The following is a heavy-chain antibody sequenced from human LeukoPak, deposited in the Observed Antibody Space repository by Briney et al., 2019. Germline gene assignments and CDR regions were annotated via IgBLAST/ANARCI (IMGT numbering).Heavy chain of an antibody. J-gene: IGHJ3*02. Sequence: GGSLRLSCAASGFTVSSNYMSWVRQAPGKGLEWVSVIFSGGSTYYADSVKGRFTISRHNSKNTLYLQMNSLRAEDTAVYYCARWGSPKPGDIWGQGTMVTVSS. V-gene: IGHV3-53*04. CDR1: GFTVSSNY. D-gene: IGHD3-10*01. CDR3: ARWGSPKPGDI. CDR2: IFSGGST.